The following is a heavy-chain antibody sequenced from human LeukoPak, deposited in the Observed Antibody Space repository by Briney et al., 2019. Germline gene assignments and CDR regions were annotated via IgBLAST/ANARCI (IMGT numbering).Heavy chain of an antibody. V-gene: IGHV3-30*02. CDR2: IRYDGSNK. CDR3: AIGGTYYYDYYYYMDV. J-gene: IGHJ6*03. Sequence: GGSLRLSCAASGFTFSSYGMHWVRQAPGKGLEWVAFIRYDGSNKYYADSVKGRFTISRDNSKNTLYLQMNSLRAEDTAVYYCAIGGTYYYDYYYYMDVWGKGTTVTISS. CDR1: GFTFSSYG. D-gene: IGHD3-10*01.